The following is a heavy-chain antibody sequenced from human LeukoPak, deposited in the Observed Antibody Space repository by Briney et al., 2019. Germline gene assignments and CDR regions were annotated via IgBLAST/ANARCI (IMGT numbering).Heavy chain of an antibody. CDR1: GYTFTGYA. J-gene: IGHJ4*02. V-gene: IGHV1-2*02. Sequence: ASVKVSCKASGYTFTGYAIHWVRQAPGQGLEWMGWINPEKRDTGYAHKFQGRVTMTSDTSISTAYMELSSLRSDDTAVYYCAKKVRGPSHPRDFWGQGTLVTVSS. CDR2: INPEKRDT. CDR3: AKKVRGPSHPRDF. D-gene: IGHD5-12*01.